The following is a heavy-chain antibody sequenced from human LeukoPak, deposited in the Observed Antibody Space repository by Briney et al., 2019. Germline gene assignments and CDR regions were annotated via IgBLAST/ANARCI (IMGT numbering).Heavy chain of an antibody. Sequence: GGSPRLSCAASGFTFSSCAMSWVRQAPGKGLEWVSAISGSGGSTYYADSVKGRFTISRDNSKNTLYLQMNSLRAEDTAVYYCATSAEAGLDYWGQGTLVTVSS. CDR3: ATSAEAGLDY. D-gene: IGHD6-19*01. CDR1: GFTFSSCA. V-gene: IGHV3-23*01. CDR2: ISGSGGST. J-gene: IGHJ4*02.